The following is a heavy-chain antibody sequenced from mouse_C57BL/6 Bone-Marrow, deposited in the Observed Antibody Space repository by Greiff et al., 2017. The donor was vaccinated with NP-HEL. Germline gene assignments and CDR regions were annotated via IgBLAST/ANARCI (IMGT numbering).Heavy chain of an antibody. CDR3: ARLPPTAYFDY. V-gene: IGHV7-3*01. CDR2: IRNKANGYTT. Sequence: EVKLVESGGGLVQPGGSLSLSCAASGFTFTDYYMSWVRQPPGKALEWLGFIRNKANGYTTEYSASVKGRFTISRDNSKSILYLQMNALRAEDSATYYCARLPPTAYFDYWGQGTTLTVSS. J-gene: IGHJ2*01. D-gene: IGHD1-2*01. CDR1: GFTFTDYY.